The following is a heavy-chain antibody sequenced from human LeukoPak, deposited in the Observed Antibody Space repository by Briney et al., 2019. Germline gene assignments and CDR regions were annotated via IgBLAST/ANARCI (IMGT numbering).Heavy chain of an antibody. CDR3: ARVTSGFWTGYYDPFDI. J-gene: IGHJ3*02. Sequence: ASVKVSCKASGYTFTNYDINWVRQASGQGLEWMGWLNPNSNTAGYAQNFQGRVTITGDTSMSTAYMEMSSLRSEDTAVYYCARVTSGFWTGYYDPFDIWGQGTMVTVSS. CDR1: GYTFTNYD. V-gene: IGHV1-8*03. CDR2: LNPNSNTA. D-gene: IGHD3/OR15-3a*01.